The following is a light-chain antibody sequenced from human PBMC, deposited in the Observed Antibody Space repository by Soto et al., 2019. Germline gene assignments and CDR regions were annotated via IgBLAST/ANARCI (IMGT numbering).Light chain of an antibody. J-gene: IGKJ1*01. Sequence: EMVLTQSPGTLSLSPGERATLSCRASQSVSSSYLAWYQQKHGQAPRLLIYGASSRATGIPDRFSGSGSGTDFTLTISRLEPEDFAVYYCQQYGKTFGQGTKVEIK. CDR1: QSVSSSY. CDR2: GAS. V-gene: IGKV3-20*01. CDR3: QQYGKT.